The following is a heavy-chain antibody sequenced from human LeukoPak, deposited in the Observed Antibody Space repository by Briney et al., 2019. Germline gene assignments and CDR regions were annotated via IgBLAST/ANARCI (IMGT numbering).Heavy chain of an antibody. CDR2: IKQDGSEK. Sequence: GGSLRLSCAASGFTFSSYSMSWVRQAPGKGLEWVANIKQDGSEKYYVDSVKGRFTISRDNAKNSLYLQMNSLRAEDTAVYYCARCWNPLDYYYYYMDVWGKGTTVTVSS. D-gene: IGHD1-1*01. V-gene: IGHV3-7*01. CDR3: ARCWNPLDYYYYYMDV. CDR1: GFTFSSYS. J-gene: IGHJ6*03.